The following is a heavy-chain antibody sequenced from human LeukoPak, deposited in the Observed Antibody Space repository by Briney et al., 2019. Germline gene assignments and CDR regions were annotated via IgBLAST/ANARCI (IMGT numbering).Heavy chain of an antibody. CDR2: ISSDGSST. J-gene: IGHJ4*02. CDR3: VRESEYFDWLLDY. D-gene: IGHD3-9*01. V-gene: IGHV3-74*01. CDR1: GFTFSRNW. Sequence: GGSLRLSCAASGFTFSRNWMHWVRLAPGKGLVWVSRISSDGSSTTYADSVKGRFIISRDNAKNTLYLQMNSLRVEDTAVYYCVRESEYFDWLLDYWGQGTLVTVSS.